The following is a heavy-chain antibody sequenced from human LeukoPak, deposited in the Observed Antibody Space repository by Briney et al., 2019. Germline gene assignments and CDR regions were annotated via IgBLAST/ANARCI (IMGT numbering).Heavy chain of an antibody. CDR2: INPNSGGT. CDR1: GYTFTGYY. D-gene: IGHD5-24*01. CDR3: ARDHRRDGYNSGFDY. V-gene: IGHV1-2*02. Sequence: ASVKVSCKASGYTFTGYYMHWVRQAPGQGLGWMGWINPNSGGTNYAQKFQGRVTMTRDTSISTAYMELSRLRSDDTAVYYCARDHRRDGYNSGFDYWGQGTLVTVSS. J-gene: IGHJ4*02.